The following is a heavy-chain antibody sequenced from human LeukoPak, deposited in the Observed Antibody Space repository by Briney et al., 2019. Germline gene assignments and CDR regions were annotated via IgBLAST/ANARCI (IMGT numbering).Heavy chain of an antibody. V-gene: IGHV3-21*01. Sequence: GGSLRLSCVATGFTFKSSSMSWVRQAPGKGLEWVAFIGHFTGDIFYADSVKGRFSICRDDAKDSVYLQMNSLRVDDTAVYFCARDPYTGSMFDYWGHGTLVTVSS. CDR1: GFTFKSSS. CDR2: IGHFTGDI. CDR3: ARDPYTGSMFDY. J-gene: IGHJ4*01. D-gene: IGHD1-1*01.